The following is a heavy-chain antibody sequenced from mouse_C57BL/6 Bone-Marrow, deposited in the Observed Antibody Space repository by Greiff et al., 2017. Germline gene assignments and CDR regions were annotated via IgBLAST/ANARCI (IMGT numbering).Heavy chain of an antibody. J-gene: IGHJ2*01. Sequence: QVQLQQPGAELVKPGASVKLSCKASGYTFTSYWMQWVKQRPGQGLEWIGEIDPSDSYTNYNQKFKGKATLTVDTSSNTANMQLSSLTSADSAVYYCARGDFDYWGQGTTLTVSS. CDR3: ARGDFDY. CDR2: IDPSDSYT. CDR1: GYTFTSYW. V-gene: IGHV1-50*01.